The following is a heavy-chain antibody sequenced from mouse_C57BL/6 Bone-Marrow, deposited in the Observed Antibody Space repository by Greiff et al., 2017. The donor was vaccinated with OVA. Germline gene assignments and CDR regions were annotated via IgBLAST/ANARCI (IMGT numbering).Heavy chain of an antibody. V-gene: IGHV1-81*01. J-gene: IGHJ2*01. D-gene: IGHD2-13*01. CDR3: ARRDYRFDY. CDR2: IYPRSGNT. Sequence: QVHVKQSGAELARPGASVKLSCKASGYTFTSYGISWVKQRTGQGLECIGEIYPRSGNTYYNEKFKGKATLTADKSSSTAYMELRSLTSEDSAVYFCARRDYRFDYWGQGTTLTVSS. CDR1: GYTFTSYG.